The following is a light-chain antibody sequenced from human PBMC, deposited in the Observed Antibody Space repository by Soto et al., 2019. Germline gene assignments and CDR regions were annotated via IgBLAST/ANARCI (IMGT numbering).Light chain of an antibody. CDR3: QQYTDWPWGT. CDR1: QTVSSS. V-gene: IGKV3-15*01. CDR2: GAS. J-gene: IGKJ4*01. Sequence: EIVMTQSPVTLSVSPGERATLSCRASQTVSSSLAWYQQKPGQAPRLLIYGASTRATGIPARFSGSGSGTEFTLTISSLQPEDFAVYYCQQYTDWPWGTFGGGTKVDI.